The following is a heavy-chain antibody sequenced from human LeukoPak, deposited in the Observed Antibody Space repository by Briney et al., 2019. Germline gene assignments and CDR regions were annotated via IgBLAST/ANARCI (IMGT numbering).Heavy chain of an antibody. D-gene: IGHD3-10*01. CDR2: ISGSGGST. J-gene: IGHJ6*02. Sequence: GGSLRLSCAASGFTFSSYAMSWVRQAPGKGLEWVSAISGSGGSTYYADSVKGRFTISRDNSKNTLYLQMNSLRAEDTAVYYCAREVRYYGSGSPLDYYYYGMDVWGQGTTVTVSS. CDR1: GFTFSSYA. CDR3: AREVRYYGSGSPLDYYYYGMDV. V-gene: IGHV3-23*01.